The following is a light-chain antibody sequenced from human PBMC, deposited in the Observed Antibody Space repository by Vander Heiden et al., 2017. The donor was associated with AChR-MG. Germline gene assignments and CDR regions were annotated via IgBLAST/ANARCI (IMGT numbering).Light chain of an antibody. J-gene: IGLJ2*01. Sequence: SSELTQDPAVSVALGQTVRITCQGASLRIFYASWSQQKPGQAPILVIYGKDSRPSGIPGRFSGSSSGNTAYLTITGAQAEDEADYYCNSRDSSGNHLVFGGGTKLTVL. CDR1: SLRIFY. V-gene: IGLV3-19*01. CDR2: GKD. CDR3: NSRDSSGNHLV.